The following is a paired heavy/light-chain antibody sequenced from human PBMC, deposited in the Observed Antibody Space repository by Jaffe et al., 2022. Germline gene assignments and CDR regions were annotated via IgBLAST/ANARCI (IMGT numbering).Light chain of an antibody. CDR3: QQRSNWPLIT. CDR1: QSVSSY. Sequence: EIVLTQSPATLSLSPGERATLSCRASQSVSSYLAWYQQKPGQAPRLLIYDASNRATGIPARFSGSGSGTDFTLTISSLEPEDFAVYYCQQRSNWPLITFGQGTRLEIK. CDR2: DAS. J-gene: IGKJ5*01. V-gene: IGKV3-11*01.
Heavy chain of an antibody. V-gene: IGHV3-48*03. CDR1: GFTFSSYE. CDR2: ISSSGSTI. D-gene: IGHD3-22*01. J-gene: IGHJ2*01. CDR3: ARGNGEYYDSSGYYRVRWYFDL. Sequence: EVQLVESGGGLVQPGGSLRLSCAASGFTFSSYEMNWVRQAPGKGLEWVSYISSSGSTIYYADSVKGRFTISRDNAKNSLYLQMNSLRAEDTAVYYCARGNGEYYDSSGYYRVRWYFDLWGRGTLVTVSS.